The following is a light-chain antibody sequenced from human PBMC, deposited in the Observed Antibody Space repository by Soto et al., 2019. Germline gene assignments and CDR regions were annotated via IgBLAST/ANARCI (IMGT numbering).Light chain of an antibody. CDR1: SGSIASNY. Sequence: NFMLTQPHSVSESPGKTVTISCTRSSGSIASNYVQWYQQRPGSAPTTVIYEDNQRPSGVPDRFSGSIDSSYNSASLTISGLKTEGEADYYCQSYDSSNQVFGGGTQLTVL. CDR3: QSYDSSNQV. CDR2: EDN. J-gene: IGLJ3*02. V-gene: IGLV6-57*03.